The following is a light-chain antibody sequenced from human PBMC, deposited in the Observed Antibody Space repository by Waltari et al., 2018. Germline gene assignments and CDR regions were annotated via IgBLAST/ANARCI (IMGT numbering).Light chain of an antibody. CDR1: DLPRKY. CDR3: YSSDSTGLRV. CDR2: EDT. Sequence: SYEFTHTPSVSVSPGQTARITCSGHDLPRKYAYWFQQKSGQAPRLVIYEDTKRPSGIPERFSGSSSGTVATLTITGAQVDDEADYYCYSSDSTGLRVFGGGTTVVVL. J-gene: IGLJ1*01. V-gene: IGLV3-10*01.